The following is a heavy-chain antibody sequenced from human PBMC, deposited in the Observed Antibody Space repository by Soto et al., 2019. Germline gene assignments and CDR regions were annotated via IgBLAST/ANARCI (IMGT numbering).Heavy chain of an antibody. Sequence: KASEALSLNCTVSGGSISSGDYYWSWIRQPPGKGLEWIGYIYKSGSTYYNPSLKSRITMSVATSKNQFSLKLNSVTAADTAVYYCARDCSDTTCPRPYYGMDVWGQGTTVTVSS. CDR1: GGSISSGDYY. CDR2: IYKSGST. J-gene: IGHJ6*02. D-gene: IGHD2-2*01. V-gene: IGHV4-30-4*01. CDR3: ARDCSDTTCPRPYYGMDV.